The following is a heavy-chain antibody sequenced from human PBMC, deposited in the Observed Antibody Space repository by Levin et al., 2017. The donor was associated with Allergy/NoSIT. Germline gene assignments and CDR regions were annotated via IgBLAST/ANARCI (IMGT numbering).Heavy chain of an antibody. D-gene: IGHD6-13*01. CDR2: TYYRSNWNN. J-gene: IGHJ4*02. CDR3: AGGMTKVSTWGFAD. V-gene: IGHV6-1*01. CDR1: GDSVSSNSAA. Sequence: ASETLSLTCAISGDSVSSNSAAWNWVRQSPSRGLEWLGRTYYRSNWNNDYAISVRSRITINPDTSKNQFSLQLSSVTPEDTAVYYCAGGMTKVSTWGFADWGQGILVTVSS.